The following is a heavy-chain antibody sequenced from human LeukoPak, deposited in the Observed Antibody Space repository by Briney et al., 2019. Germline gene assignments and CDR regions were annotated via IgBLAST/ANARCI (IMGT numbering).Heavy chain of an antibody. J-gene: IGHJ6*03. V-gene: IGHV4-4*07. Sequence: PSETLSLTCTVSGGSISSYYWSWIRQPAGKGLEWIGRIYTSGSTNYNPSLKSRVTMSVDTSKNQFSLKLSSVTAADTAVYYCARGVWFGELYSYYYYMDVWGKGTTVTISS. CDR2: IYTSGST. D-gene: IGHD3-10*01. CDR3: ARGVWFGELYSYYYYMDV. CDR1: GGSISSYY.